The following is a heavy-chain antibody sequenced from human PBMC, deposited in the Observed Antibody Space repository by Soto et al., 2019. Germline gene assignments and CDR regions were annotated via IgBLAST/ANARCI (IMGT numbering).Heavy chain of an antibody. V-gene: IGHV4-59*08. CDR2: VYYSGST. J-gene: IGHJ6*02. D-gene: IGHD3-10*01. CDR3: ARSRGRNDYGMDV. Sequence: QVQLQESGPGLVKPSETLSLTCTVSGDSISSYYWSWIRQPPGKGLEWIGYVYYSGSTNYDPSLKGRVTISVDTSKNQFSLKLSSVTAADTAVYYCARSRGRNDYGMDVWGQGTTVTVSS. CDR1: GDSISSYY.